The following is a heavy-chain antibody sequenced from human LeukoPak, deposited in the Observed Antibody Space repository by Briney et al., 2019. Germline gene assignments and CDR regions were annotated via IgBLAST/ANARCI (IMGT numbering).Heavy chain of an antibody. V-gene: IGHV4-30-4*08. CDR1: GGSISSGDYY. D-gene: IGHD3-22*01. J-gene: IGHJ5*02. Sequence: SETLSLTCTVSGGSISSGDYYWSWIRQPPGKGLEWIGYIYYSGSIHYNSSLKSRVTISLDTSKNQFSLKLSSVTATDTAVYYCASRTYYYDSSGPFNWFDPWGQGTLVTVSS. CDR3: ASRTYYYDSSGPFNWFDP. CDR2: IYYSGSI.